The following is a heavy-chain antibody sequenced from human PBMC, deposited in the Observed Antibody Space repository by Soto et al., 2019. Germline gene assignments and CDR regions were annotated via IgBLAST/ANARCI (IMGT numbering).Heavy chain of an antibody. CDR1: EFTFSHYW. CDR3: TKDTFGDRDP. CDR2: INPDGTTT. D-gene: IGHD2-15*01. V-gene: IGHV3-74*01. Sequence: EVHLVESGGGLVQPGGSLRLSCADSEFTFSHYWMHWVRQAPGKGLVWVSRINPDGTTTNYADSVEGRFTISRDSVTNPLYLQLNSLRVEDTAMFSCTKDTFGDRDPWGPGTRVTVSS. J-gene: IGHJ5*02.